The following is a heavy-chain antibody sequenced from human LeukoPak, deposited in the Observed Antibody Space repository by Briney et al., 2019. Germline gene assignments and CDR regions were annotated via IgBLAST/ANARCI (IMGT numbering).Heavy chain of an antibody. Sequence: SVKVSCKASGGTFSSYAISWVRQAPGQGLEWMGRIIPIFGTANYAQKFQGRVTMTTDESTSTAYMELSSLRSEDTAVYYCADTDCSSTSCLDYWGQGTLVTVSS. CDR3: ADTDCSSTSCLDY. CDR1: GGTFSSYA. V-gene: IGHV1-69*05. D-gene: IGHD2-2*01. J-gene: IGHJ4*02. CDR2: IIPIFGTA.